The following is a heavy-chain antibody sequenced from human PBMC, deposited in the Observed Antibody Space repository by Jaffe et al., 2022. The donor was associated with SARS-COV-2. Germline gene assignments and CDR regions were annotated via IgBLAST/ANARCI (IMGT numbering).Heavy chain of an antibody. CDR2: ISHSGST. J-gene: IGHJ6*02. Sequence: QVQLQESGPGLVKPSETLSLTCTVSGGSISTFSWSWIRQPPGKGLEYIGYISHSGSTNYNSSFKSRVTILIDTSRNQFSLKLSSVTAADTAVYYCARSEFGRPWGSTYYYGMDVWGQGTTVTVSS. V-gene: IGHV4-59*01. CDR1: GGSISTFS. CDR3: ARSEFGRPWGSTYYYGMDV. D-gene: IGHD2-15*01.